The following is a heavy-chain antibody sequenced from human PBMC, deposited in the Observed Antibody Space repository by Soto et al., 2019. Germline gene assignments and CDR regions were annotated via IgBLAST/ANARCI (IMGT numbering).Heavy chain of an antibody. CDR2: ISISDNII. D-gene: IGHD3-22*01. J-gene: IGHJ4*02. CDR3: ARDRGYYDSSGYFDY. V-gene: IGHV3-11*01. CDR1: GFIFSDYY. Sequence: GGSLSLSCAASGFIFSDYYMSWIRQAPGKGLEWISYISISDNIIYYADSVKGRFTISRDNAKNSLYLQMNSLRAEDTAVYYCARDRGYYDSSGYFDYWGQGTLVTVSS.